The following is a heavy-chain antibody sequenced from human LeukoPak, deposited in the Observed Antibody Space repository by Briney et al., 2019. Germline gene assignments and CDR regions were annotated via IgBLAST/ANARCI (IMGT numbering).Heavy chain of an antibody. CDR3: ARDPGTTGTTINRTYYYYYYYMDV. Sequence: GGSLRLSCAASGFTVSSNYMSWVRQAPGKGLEWVSVIYSGGSTYYADSVKGRFTISRDNSKNTLYLQMNSLRAEDTAVYYCARDPGTTGTTINRTYYYYYYYMDVWGKGTTVTVSS. J-gene: IGHJ6*03. D-gene: IGHD1-1*01. CDR1: GFTVSSNY. V-gene: IGHV3-66*01. CDR2: IYSGGST.